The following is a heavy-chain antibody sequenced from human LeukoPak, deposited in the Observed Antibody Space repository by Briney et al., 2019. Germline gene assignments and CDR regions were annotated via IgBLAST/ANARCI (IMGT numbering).Heavy chain of an antibody. D-gene: IGHD1-1*01. CDR1: GFTFSDNY. V-gene: IGHV3-11*04. CDR3: ARDPRTVRI. Sequence: GGSLRLSCAASGFTFSDNYMTWGRQAPATGMEWLSYISGNGGVIQYANSVKGRFTISRDNAKNLLYLQMDSLRVEDTAIYYCARDPRTVRIWGQGTLVTVSS. J-gene: IGHJ4*02. CDR2: ISGNGGVI.